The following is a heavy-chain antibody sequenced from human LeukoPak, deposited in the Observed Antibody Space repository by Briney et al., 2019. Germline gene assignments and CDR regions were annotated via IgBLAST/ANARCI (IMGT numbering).Heavy chain of an antibody. CDR2: IKQDGSDK. Sequence: GGSLRLSCAASEFNFSNHWMNWVRLAPGKGLEWVANIKQDGSDKYYVDSVKGRFTISRDNAKNSLYLQMNSLRAEDTAVYYCARDLDGYNPKFDYWGQGTLVTVSS. D-gene: IGHD5-24*01. CDR1: EFNFSNHW. J-gene: IGHJ4*02. V-gene: IGHV3-7*01. CDR3: ARDLDGYNPKFDY.